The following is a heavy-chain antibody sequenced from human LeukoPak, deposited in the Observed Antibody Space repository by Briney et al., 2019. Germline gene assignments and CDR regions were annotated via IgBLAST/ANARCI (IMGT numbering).Heavy chain of an antibody. Sequence: SETLSLTCTVSGGSLSSYYWSWIRQPPGKGLEWIGYIYYSGSTNYNPSLKSRVTISVDTSKNQFSLKLSSVTAADTAVYYCARHRDYDYVWGSYRPDYFDYWGQGTLVTVSS. D-gene: IGHD3-16*02. CDR1: GGSLSSYY. J-gene: IGHJ4*02. CDR3: ARHRDYDYVWGSYRPDYFDY. V-gene: IGHV4-59*08. CDR2: IYYSGST.